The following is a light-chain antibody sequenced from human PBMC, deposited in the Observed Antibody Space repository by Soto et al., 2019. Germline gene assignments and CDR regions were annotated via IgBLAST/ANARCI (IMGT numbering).Light chain of an antibody. V-gene: IGLV2-23*01. CDR2: EGS. J-gene: IGLJ2*01. CDR1: SSDVGSYNL. Sequence: QSVLTQPASVSGSPGQSITISCTGTSSDVGSYNLVSWYQQHPGKAPKLMIYEGSKRPSGVSNRFSGSKSGNTASLTSSGLQAEDEADYYCCSYAGSSLRVFGGGTKLTVL. CDR3: CSYAGSSLRV.